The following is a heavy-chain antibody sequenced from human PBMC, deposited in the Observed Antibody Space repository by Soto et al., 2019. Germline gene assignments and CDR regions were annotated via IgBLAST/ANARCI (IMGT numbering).Heavy chain of an antibody. D-gene: IGHD1-26*01. CDR3: ARSRGATRWFDP. J-gene: IGHJ5*02. V-gene: IGHV4-38-2*01. CDR1: GYSISSGYY. CDR2: IYYSGST. Sequence: PSETLSLTCAVSGYSISSGYYWGWIRQPPGKGLEWIGSIYYSGSTYYNPSLKSRVTISLDTSKNQFSLKLTSVTAADTAVYYCARSRGATRWFDPGGQGTLVTVSS.